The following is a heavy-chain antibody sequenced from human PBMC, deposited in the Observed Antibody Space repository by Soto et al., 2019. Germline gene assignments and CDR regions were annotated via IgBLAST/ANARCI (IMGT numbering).Heavy chain of an antibody. J-gene: IGHJ5*02. CDR2: IYHSGST. Sequence: QTRSDTRVGSAGLTSRGGYFLCWIRQPPGKGLEWIGYIYHSGSTYYNPSLKSRVTISVDRSKNQFSLKLSSVTAADTAVYYCAMSEWWSGYYNWGHPWAQGTLVTVS. CDR1: AGLTSRGGYF. CDR3: AMSEWWSGYYNWGHP. V-gene: IGHV4-30-2*01. D-gene: IGHD3-3*01.